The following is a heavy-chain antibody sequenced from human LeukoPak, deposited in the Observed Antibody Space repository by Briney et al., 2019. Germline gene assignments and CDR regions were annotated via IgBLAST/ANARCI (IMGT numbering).Heavy chain of an antibody. CDR1: GFTFSSYW. V-gene: IGHV3-7*03. Sequence: PGGSLRLSCAASGFTFSSYWMNWARQAPGKGLEWVASINHNGNVNYYVDSVKGRFTISRDNAKNSLYLQMNSLRAEDTALYYCAKDKEYSSSFFDYWGQGTLVTVSS. D-gene: IGHD6-6*01. J-gene: IGHJ4*02. CDR3: AKDKEYSSSFFDY. CDR2: INHNGNVN.